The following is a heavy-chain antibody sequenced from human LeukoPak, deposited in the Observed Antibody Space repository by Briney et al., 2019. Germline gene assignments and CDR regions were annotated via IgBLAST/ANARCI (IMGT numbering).Heavy chain of an antibody. D-gene: IGHD7-27*01. Sequence: GGSLRLSCAASGFTFSKYWMHWVRHAPGQGLVWVSRIYSDGSGTSYADSVKGRFTISRDNAKNTLFLQMNSLRAEDTAVYYCANWGSAFDIWGQGTMVIVSS. CDR1: GFTFSKYW. J-gene: IGHJ3*02. CDR2: IYSDGSGT. CDR3: ANWGSAFDI. V-gene: IGHV3-74*01.